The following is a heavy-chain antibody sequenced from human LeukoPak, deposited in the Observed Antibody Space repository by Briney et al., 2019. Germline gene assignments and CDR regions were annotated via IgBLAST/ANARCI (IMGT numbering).Heavy chain of an antibody. D-gene: IGHD3-10*01. Sequence: SETLSLTCTVSGGSISSSSYYWGWIRQPPGKGLEWIGSIYYSGSTYYNPSLKSRVTISVDTSKNQFSLKLSSVTAADTAVYYCARADYYGSGSYYGMDVWGKGTTVTVSS. CDR3: ARADYYGSGSYYGMDV. CDR1: GGSISSSSYY. CDR2: IYYSGST. J-gene: IGHJ6*04. V-gene: IGHV4-39*07.